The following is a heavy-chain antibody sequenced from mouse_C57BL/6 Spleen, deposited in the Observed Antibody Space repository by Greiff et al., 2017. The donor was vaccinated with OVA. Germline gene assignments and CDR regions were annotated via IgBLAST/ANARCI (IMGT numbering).Heavy chain of an antibody. CDR3: ARSYGH. V-gene: IGHV1-26*01. D-gene: IGHD1-1*02. J-gene: IGHJ2*01. Sequence: EVQLQQSGPELVKPGASVKISCTASGYTFTDYYMNWVKQSHGKSLEWIGDINPNNGGTSYNQTFTGKATLTVDKHSSTAYMELRSLTSEDSAVNNCARSYGHRGQGTTLTVSS. CDR1: GYTFTDYY. CDR2: INPNNGGT.